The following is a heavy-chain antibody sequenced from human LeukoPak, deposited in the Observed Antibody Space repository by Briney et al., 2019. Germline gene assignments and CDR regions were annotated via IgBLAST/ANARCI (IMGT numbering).Heavy chain of an antibody. Sequence: ASVKVSCKASGYTFTSYYMHWVRQAPGQGLEWMGIINPSGGSTSYAQKFQGRVTMTRDTSTSTFYMELSGLRSEDTAVYYCARDYTHDNDYWGQGTLVTVSS. CDR2: INPSGGST. D-gene: IGHD1-1*01. V-gene: IGHV1-46*01. CDR1: GYTFTSYY. CDR3: ARDYTHDNDY. J-gene: IGHJ4*02.